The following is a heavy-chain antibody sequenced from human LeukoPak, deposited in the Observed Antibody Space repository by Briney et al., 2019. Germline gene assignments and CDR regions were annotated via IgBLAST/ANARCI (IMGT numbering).Heavy chain of an antibody. CDR3: ARGTGYYYDSSGYEY. V-gene: IGHV1-18*01. J-gene: IGHJ4*02. D-gene: IGHD3-22*01. CDR2: ISAYNGNT. CDR1: GYTFTSYG. Sequence: ASVKVSCKASGYTFTSYGISWVRQAPGQGLEWMGWISAYNGNTNYAQKLQGRVTMTTDTSTSTACMELRSLRSDDTAVYYCARGTGYYYDSSGYEYWGQGTLVTVSS.